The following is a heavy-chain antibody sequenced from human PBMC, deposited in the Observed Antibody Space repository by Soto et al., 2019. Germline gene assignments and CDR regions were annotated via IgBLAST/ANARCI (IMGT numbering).Heavy chain of an antibody. J-gene: IGHJ5*02. D-gene: IGHD3-9*01. V-gene: IGHV4-59*07. CDR2: LYYNGSA. CDR1: GASIRSYY. CDR3: ARAYYDMLTGTTSWVEP. Sequence: QVQLQESGPGLVKPSDTVSLTCTVSGASIRSYYWSWIRQSPGKGLEWIAYLYYNGSAHYNPSLKTRVPISVDTSNNQFSLRLRSVTAADTALYDCARAYYDMLTGTTSWVEPWGQGTLVTVSS.